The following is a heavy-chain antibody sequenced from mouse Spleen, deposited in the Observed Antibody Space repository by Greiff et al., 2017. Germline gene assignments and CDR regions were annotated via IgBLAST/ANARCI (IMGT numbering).Heavy chain of an antibody. V-gene: IGHV5-9-1*02. CDR1: GFTFSSYA. CDR3: TRGDTTAPYAMDY. CDR2: ISSGGDYI. Sequence: EVHLVESGEGLVKPGGSLKLSCAASGFTFSSYAMSWVRQTPEKRLEWVAYISSGGDYIYYADTVKGRFTISRDNARNTLYLQMSSLKSEDTAMYYCTRGDTTAPYAMDYWGQGTSVTVSS. D-gene: IGHD1-2*01. J-gene: IGHJ4*01.